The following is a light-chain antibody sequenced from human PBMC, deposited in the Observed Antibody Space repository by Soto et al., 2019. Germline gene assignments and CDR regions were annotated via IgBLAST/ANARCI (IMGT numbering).Light chain of an antibody. J-gene: IGKJ1*01. CDR3: QQYKSYSRM. Sequence: DFQMTQSPSSLSASVGDTVTLTCRASQGFTNYLAWYQQKPGKAPKLMIYAASTLESGVPSRFTGRGSGTEFTLTISSLQPEDFATYYCQQYKSYSRMFGQGTKVDI. V-gene: IGKV1-16*01. CDR1: QGFTNY. CDR2: AAS.